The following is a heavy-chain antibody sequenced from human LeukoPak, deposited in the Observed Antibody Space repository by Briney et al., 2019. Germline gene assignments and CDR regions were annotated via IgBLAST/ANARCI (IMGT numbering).Heavy chain of an antibody. D-gene: IGHD6-13*01. V-gene: IGHV1-2*02. CDR2: INPSSGGT. CDR3: AGGSSYYFFDC. J-gene: IGHJ4*02. CDR1: GNTFPGNY. Sequence: GASVKVSCKASGNTFPGNYLHWVRQAPGQGPEWMGWINPSSGGTNPAQKFQGRVAMTRDTSISTVYIQLKRLTSDDTAVYYCAGGSSYYFFDCWGQGVLVTVSS.